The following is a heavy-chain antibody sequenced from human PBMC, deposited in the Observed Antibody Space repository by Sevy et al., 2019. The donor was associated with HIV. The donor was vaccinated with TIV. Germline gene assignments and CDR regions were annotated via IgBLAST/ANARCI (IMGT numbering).Heavy chain of an antibody. V-gene: IGHV1-8*01. Sequence: ASVKVSCKASGYTFTSYDINWVRQATGQGLEWMGWINPNRGNTGYAQKFQGRVTMTRNTSISTAYMELSSLSSEDTAVYYCARVGDYCSSSGCYAYYGMDVWGQGTTVTVSS. CDR2: INPNRGNT. CDR1: GYTFTSYD. J-gene: IGHJ6*02. CDR3: ARVGDYCSSSGCYAYYGMDV. D-gene: IGHD2-2*01.